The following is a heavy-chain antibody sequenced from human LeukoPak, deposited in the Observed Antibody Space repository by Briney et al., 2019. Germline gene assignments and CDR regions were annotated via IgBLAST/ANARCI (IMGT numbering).Heavy chain of an antibody. V-gene: IGHV4-34*01. Sequence: KTSETLSLTCAVYGGSFSGYYWSWIRQPPGKGLEWIGEINHSGNTNFNPSLKSRVTLSADTSKNQFSLNLMSVTAADTAVYYCARVQWWVSTKYFGYWGQGTLVTVSS. CDR2: INHSGNT. D-gene: IGHD5/OR15-5a*01. CDR1: GGSFSGYY. J-gene: IGHJ4*02. CDR3: ARVQWWVSTKYFGY.